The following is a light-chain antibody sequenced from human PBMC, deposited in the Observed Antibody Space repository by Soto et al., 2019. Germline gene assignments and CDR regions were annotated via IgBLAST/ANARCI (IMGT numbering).Light chain of an antibody. CDR1: ASDIGGYTF. CDR2: DVN. V-gene: IGLV2-8*01. J-gene: IGLJ1*01. CDR3: SAHGGTNPYV. Sequence: QSALTQPPSASGSPGQSVAISCTATASDIGGYTFVSWYQQHPGKAPKLLIYDVNKRPSGVPDRFSGSKSGNTASLTVSGLQAEDEADYYCSAHGGTNPYVFGTGTKLTVL.